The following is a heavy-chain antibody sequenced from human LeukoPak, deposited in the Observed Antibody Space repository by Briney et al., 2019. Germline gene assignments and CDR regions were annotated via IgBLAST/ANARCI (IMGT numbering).Heavy chain of an antibody. CDR2: ISGSGGST. J-gene: IGHJ6*02. Sequence: GGSLRLSCAASGFAFNNYVMTWVRQAPGKGLEWVSSISGSGGSTYYTDSVKGRFTISRDNSKNTLYLQMNSLRAEDTAVYYCTKDSTTSGSYYGMDVWGQGTTVTVSS. V-gene: IGHV3-23*01. CDR3: TKDSTTSGSYYGMDV. CDR1: GFAFNNYV. D-gene: IGHD3-3*01.